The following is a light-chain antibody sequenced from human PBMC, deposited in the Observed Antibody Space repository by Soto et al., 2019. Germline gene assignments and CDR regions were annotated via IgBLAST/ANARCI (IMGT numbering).Light chain of an antibody. J-gene: IGKJ1*01. CDR2: AAS. Sequence: EIVLTQSPGTLSLSPGERATLSCRASQSVNNNYLAWYQHKPGQSPRLLIYAASNRARGIPDRFGGSGSGTDFTLTVSRLEHEDFAVYYCQQDGSAPWMFVHVTWVEI. V-gene: IGKV3-20*01. CDR3: QQDGSAPWM. CDR1: QSVNNNY.